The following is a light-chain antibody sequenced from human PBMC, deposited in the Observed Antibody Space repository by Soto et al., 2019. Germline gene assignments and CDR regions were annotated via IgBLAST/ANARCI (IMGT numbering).Light chain of an antibody. CDR1: SSNIGSDY. V-gene: IGLV1-47*02. J-gene: IGLJ2*01. Sequence: QSVLTQPPSASGAPGQRVTISCSGSSSNIGSDYLYWYQQRPGTAPKLLIYTDNLRPSGVPDQFSGSKSGTSGSLAIIGLRSEDEADYYCAAWDESLNSVVFGGGTKVTV. CDR3: AAWDESLNSVV. CDR2: TDN.